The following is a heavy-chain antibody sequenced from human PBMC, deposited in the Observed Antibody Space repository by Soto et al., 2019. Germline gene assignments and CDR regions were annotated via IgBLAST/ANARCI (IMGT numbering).Heavy chain of an antibody. CDR3: ARVGAVAGTQPTDY. CDR2: ISAYNGNT. D-gene: IGHD6-19*01. V-gene: IGHV1-18*01. J-gene: IGHJ4*02. CDR1: GYTFASYG. Sequence: ASVKVSCKASGYTFASYGISWVRQAPGQGLEWMGWISAYNGNTNYAQKLQGRVTMTTDTSTSTAYMELRSLRSDDTAVYYCARVGAVAGTQPTDYWGQGTLVTVSS.